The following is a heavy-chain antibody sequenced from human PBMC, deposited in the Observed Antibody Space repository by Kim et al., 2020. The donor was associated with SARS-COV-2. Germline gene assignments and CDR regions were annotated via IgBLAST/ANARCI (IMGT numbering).Heavy chain of an antibody. J-gene: IGHJ6*02. CDR2: IYPGDSDT. V-gene: IGHV5-51*01. CDR3: ATGVGIAAAGKYYYYYGMDV. Sequence: GESLKISCKGSGYSFTSYWIGWVRQMPGKGLEWMGIIYPGDSDTRYSPSFQGQVTISADKSISTAYLQWSSLKASDTAMYYCATGVGIAAAGKYYYYYGMDVWGQGTTVTVSS. CDR1: GYSFTSYW. D-gene: IGHD6-13*01.